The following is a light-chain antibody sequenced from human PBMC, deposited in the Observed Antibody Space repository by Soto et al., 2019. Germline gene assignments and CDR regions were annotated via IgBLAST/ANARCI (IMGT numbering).Light chain of an antibody. J-gene: IGLJ1*01. CDR2: EVS. CDR3: SSYTSSRAYV. CDR1: SSDVGGYNY. V-gene: IGLV2-14*01. Sequence: QSALTQPASVSGSPGQSITISCTGTSSDVGGYNYVSWYQQQSGKAPKLMIHEVSNRPSGVSNRFSGSKSGNTASLTISGPQAEDGAGYYCSSYTSSRAYVFGIGTKLTVL.